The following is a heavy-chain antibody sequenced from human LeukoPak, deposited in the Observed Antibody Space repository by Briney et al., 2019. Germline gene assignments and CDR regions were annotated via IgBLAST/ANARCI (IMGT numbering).Heavy chain of an antibody. V-gene: IGHV4-59*01. CDR3: ARARYHYGSGSFYP. Sequence: SETLSLTCTVSGDPISNYYWSWIRQPPGKGLEWIGYIYYSGSTNYNPSLKSRVTISVDTSKNRFSLKLSSVTAADTAVYYCARARYHYGSGSFYPWGQGTLVTVSS. CDR1: GDPISNYY. CDR2: IYYSGST. D-gene: IGHD3-10*01. J-gene: IGHJ5*02.